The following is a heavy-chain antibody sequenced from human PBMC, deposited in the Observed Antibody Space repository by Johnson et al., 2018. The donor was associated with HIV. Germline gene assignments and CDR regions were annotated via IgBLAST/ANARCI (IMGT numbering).Heavy chain of an antibody. Sequence: QVQLMESGGGVVQPGRSLRLSCVVSGFTYSSYAMHWVRQAPGKGLEWVAVISYDGSNKYYADSVKGRFTISRDNSKNTLYLQMNSLRGEDTAVYYCARGDIGWNDDFAFDIWGQGTMVTVSS. D-gene: IGHD1-1*01. J-gene: IGHJ3*02. CDR1: GFTYSSYA. CDR3: ARGDIGWNDDFAFDI. V-gene: IGHV3-30*04. CDR2: ISYDGSNK.